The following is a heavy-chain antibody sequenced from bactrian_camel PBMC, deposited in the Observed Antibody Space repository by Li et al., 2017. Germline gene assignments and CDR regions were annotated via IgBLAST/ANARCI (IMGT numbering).Heavy chain of an antibody. J-gene: IGHJ4*01. Sequence: HVQLVESGGGLVQPGGSLRLSCDTYGYAFSSYYMLWVRQAPGKGLEWVSSAGGGRTHYADSVKGRFTISKDNAKNTLYLQMNSLKPEDTAVYYCATADCSGGYCYTDWGQGTQVTVS. CDR2: AGGGRT. V-gene: IGHV3-2*01. D-gene: IGHD2*01. CDR3: ATADCSGGYCYTD. CDR1: GYAFSSYY.